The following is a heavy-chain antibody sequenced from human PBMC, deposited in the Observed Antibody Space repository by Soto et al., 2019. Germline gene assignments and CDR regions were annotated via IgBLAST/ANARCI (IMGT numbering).Heavy chain of an antibody. V-gene: IGHV1-8*01. J-gene: IGHJ4*02. CDR3: ARGPVRNYDYIWGSYRSTDFDY. Sequence: ASVKVSCKASGYTFTSYDINWVRQATGQGLEWMGWMNPNSGNTGYAQRFQGRVTMTRNTSISTAYMELSSLRSEDTAVYYCARGPVRNYDYIWGSYRSTDFDYWGQGTLVTVSS. CDR1: GYTFTSYD. D-gene: IGHD3-16*02. CDR2: MNPNSGNT.